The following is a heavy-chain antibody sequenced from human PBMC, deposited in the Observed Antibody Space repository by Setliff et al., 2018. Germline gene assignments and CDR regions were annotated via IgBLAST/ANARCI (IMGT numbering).Heavy chain of an antibody. Sequence: PSETLSLTFAVSGDSISSNNWWSWVRQPPGMRLEWIGEIYHTENTNYNSSLKSRVTISVDKSKNQFSLKLTSVTAADTAVYYCARTPRGGNSAFDIWGQGTMVTVSS. CDR2: IYHTENT. CDR3: ARTPRGGNSAFDI. CDR1: GDSISSNNW. J-gene: IGHJ3*02. D-gene: IGHD2-21*02. V-gene: IGHV4-4*02.